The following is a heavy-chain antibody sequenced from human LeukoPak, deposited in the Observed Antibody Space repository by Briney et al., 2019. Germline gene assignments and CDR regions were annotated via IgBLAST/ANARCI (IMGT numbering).Heavy chain of an antibody. CDR1: GYTFTGYY. CDR3: ARSGRGTYYYFDL. Sequence: ASVRVSCKASGYTFTGYYMHWVRQAPGQGLEWMGWINPNSGNTNYAQKFQGRVSMTADTSTSTAYMELRSLRSDDTAVYYCARSGRGTYYYFDLWGQGTLVTVSS. V-gene: IGHV1-2*02. CDR2: INPNSGNT. D-gene: IGHD1-26*01. J-gene: IGHJ4*02.